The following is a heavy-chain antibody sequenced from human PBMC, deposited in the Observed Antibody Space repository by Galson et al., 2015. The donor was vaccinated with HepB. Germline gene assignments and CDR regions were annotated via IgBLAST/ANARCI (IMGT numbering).Heavy chain of an antibody. CDR2: ITDSGDNT. CDR3: ADLVRGRNGEYFRH. Sequence: SLRLSCAASGFTFSSYAMTWVRQAPGKGLEWVSVITDSGDNTYDADSVKGRFTISRDNSKNTLYLQMNSLRAEDTAVYYCADLVRGRNGEYFRHWGQVTLVTVAS. J-gene: IGHJ1*01. CDR1: GFTFSSYA. V-gene: IGHV3-23*01. D-gene: IGHD3-10*01.